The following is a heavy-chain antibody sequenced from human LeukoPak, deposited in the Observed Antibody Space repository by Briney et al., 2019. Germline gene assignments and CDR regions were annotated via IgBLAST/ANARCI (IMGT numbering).Heavy chain of an antibody. CDR3: TFLPGDYDILTGYPDY. CDR2: ISSSGNYI. D-gene: IGHD3-9*01. V-gene: IGHV3-21*01. J-gene: IGHJ4*02. Sequence: GGSLRLSCAASRFTFSSYSMHWVRQAPGKGLEWVSSISSSGNYIYYADSVKGRFTISRDNAKNSLYLQMNSLRAEDTAVYYCTFLPGDYDILTGYPDYWGQGTLVTVSS. CDR1: RFTFSSYS.